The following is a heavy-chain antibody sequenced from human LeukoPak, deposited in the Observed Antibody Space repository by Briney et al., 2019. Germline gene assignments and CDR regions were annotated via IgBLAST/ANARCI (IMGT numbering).Heavy chain of an antibody. V-gene: IGHV3-74*01. D-gene: IGHD3-9*01. Sequence: PGGSLRLSYAASGFTFSSYGMHWVRQAPGRGLVWVSRIYSDGRSTNDADSVKSRFSISRDNAENTLYLQMNSLRVEDTAVYYCVRGADTGYSSDSWGQGTLVTVSS. CDR3: VRGADTGYSSDS. J-gene: IGHJ4*02. CDR1: GFTFSSYG. CDR2: IYSDGRST.